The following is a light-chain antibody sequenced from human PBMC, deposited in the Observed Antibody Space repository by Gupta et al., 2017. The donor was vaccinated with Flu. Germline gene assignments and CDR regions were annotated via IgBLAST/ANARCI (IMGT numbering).Light chain of an antibody. CDR2: RVS. CDR3: MQGTHWPT. CDR1: QSLVHRNGNTY. J-gene: IGKJ1*01. V-gene: IGKV2-30*02. Sequence: PVTLGQPASISCRASQSLVHRNGNTYLTWFQQRPGQSPRCLIYRVSNRDSGVPDRFSGSGSGTDFTLKISRVEAEDVGVYYCMQGTHWPTFGQGTKVEIK.